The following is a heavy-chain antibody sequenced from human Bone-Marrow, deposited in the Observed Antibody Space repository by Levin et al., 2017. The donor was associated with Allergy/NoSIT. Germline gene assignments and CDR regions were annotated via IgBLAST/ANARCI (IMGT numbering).Heavy chain of an antibody. V-gene: IGHV5-51*01. J-gene: IGHJ3*02. CDR3: ARTYFYDGSDAFEI. CDR1: EYSFSNYW. CDR2: IFPGDSDT. Sequence: GESLKISCKGSEYSFSNYWIAWVRQMPGKGLEWMWIIFPGDSDTRYSPSFQGQVTISADKSNSTAYLQWSSLKASDTAMYYCARTYFYDGSDAFEIWGQGTVVIVSS. D-gene: IGHD3-22*01.